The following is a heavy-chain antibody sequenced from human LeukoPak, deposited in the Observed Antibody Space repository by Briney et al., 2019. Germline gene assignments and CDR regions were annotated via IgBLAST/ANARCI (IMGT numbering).Heavy chain of an antibody. D-gene: IGHD2-2*01. CDR2: ISGSRGTT. J-gene: IGHJ4*02. CDR1: DITFSSYA. Sequence: GGSLRLSCAASDITFSSYAMSWVRQAPGEGLVWDATISGSRGTTYYTDSVKGRFTISRDNSKNTLFLQMNSLRAEDTAVYYCARESTVGHYFDYWGQGTLVTVSS. CDR3: ARESTVGHYFDY. V-gene: IGHV3-23*01.